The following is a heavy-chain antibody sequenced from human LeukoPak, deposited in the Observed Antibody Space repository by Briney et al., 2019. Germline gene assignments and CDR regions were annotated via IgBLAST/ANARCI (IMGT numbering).Heavy chain of an antibody. CDR2: IFPIFGTA. CDR1: GGTFSSYA. V-gene: IGHV1-69*06. CDR3: AKANSYYDILTGYEF. D-gene: IGHD3-9*01. Sequence: GASVKVSCRPSGGTFSSYAISWFRQAPGQGLEWLGGIFPIFGTANYAQKFQGRVTITADKSTSTAYMELSSLRSEDTAVYYCAKANSYYDILTGYEFWGQGTLVTVSS. J-gene: IGHJ4*02.